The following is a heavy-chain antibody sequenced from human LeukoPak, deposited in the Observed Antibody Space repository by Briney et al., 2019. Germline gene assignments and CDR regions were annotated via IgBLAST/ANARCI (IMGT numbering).Heavy chain of an antibody. CDR3: ATDLLSPDTATDY. Sequence: ASVKVSCKVSGYTLTELSMHWVRQAPGKGLEWMGGFDPEDGETIYAQKFQGRVTMTEDTSTDTAYMELSSLRSEHTAVYYCATDLLSPDTATDYWGQGTLVTVSS. V-gene: IGHV1-24*01. CDR1: GYTLTELS. D-gene: IGHD5-18*01. J-gene: IGHJ4*02. CDR2: FDPEDGET.